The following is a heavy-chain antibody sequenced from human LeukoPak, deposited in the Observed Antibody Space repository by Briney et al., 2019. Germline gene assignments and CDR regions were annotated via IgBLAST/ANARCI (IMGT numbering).Heavy chain of an antibody. CDR2: ISGNGRTT. CDR3: AKDVWGDY. D-gene: IGHD3-16*01. Sequence: TGGSLRLSCEASGFPFSPLAMSWVRQAPGKGPEWVSIISGNGRTTYYADSMKGHFTISRDNSKNTLYLQMNSLRAEDTAVYYCAKDVWGDYWGQGTLVTVSS. J-gene: IGHJ4*02. CDR1: GFPFSPLA. V-gene: IGHV3-23*01.